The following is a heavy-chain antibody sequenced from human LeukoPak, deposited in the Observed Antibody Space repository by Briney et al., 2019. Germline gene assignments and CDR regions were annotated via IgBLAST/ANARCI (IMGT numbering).Heavy chain of an antibody. Sequence: GGSLRLSCAASGFTFSNAWMSWVRQAPGKGLEWVGRIKSKTDGGTTDYAAPVKGRFTISRDDSKNTLYLQMNSLKTEDTAVYYCTTHRDDSSGYLDYWGQGTLVTVSS. CDR3: TTHRDDSSGYLDY. CDR1: GFTFSNAW. D-gene: IGHD3-22*01. J-gene: IGHJ4*02. CDR2: IKSKTDGGTT. V-gene: IGHV3-15*01.